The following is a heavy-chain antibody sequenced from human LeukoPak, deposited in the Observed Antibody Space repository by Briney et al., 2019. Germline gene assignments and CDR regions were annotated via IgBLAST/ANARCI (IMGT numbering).Heavy chain of an antibody. J-gene: IGHJ5*02. CDR2: IYYSGST. CDR3: ARDRDGYNYWTWFDP. D-gene: IGHD5-24*01. CDR1: GGSISSYY. Sequence: SETLSLTCTVSGGSISSYYWSWIRQPPGKGLEWIGYIYYSGSTNYNPSPKSRVTISVDTSKNQFSLKLSSVTAADTAVYYCARDRDGYNYWTWFDPWGQGTLVTVSS. V-gene: IGHV4-59*01.